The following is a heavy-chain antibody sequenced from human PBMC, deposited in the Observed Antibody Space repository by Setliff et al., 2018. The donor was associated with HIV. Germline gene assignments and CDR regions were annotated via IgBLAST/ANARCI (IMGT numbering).Heavy chain of an antibody. CDR2: IYYTGNT. CDR3: ARLGSGWHWVTRIDY. V-gene: IGHV4-39*02. D-gene: IGHD6-19*01. CDR1: GASLSGSGFY. J-gene: IGHJ4*02. Sequence: SETLSLTCNVSGASLSGSGFYWGWLRQPPGKGLQWIGSIYYTGNTFYNVSLTSRVTISIDTSKNLFFLTVRSVTAADTGIYYCARLGSGWHWVTRIDYWGRGTLVTVSS.